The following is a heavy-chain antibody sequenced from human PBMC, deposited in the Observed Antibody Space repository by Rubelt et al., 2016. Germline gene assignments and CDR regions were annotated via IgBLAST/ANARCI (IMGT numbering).Heavy chain of an antibody. CDR2: ISSNGGSP. CDR1: GFSFSSYA. CDR3: AREYCTTGVCYFYFDY. D-gene: IGHD2-8*01. J-gene: IGHJ4*02. V-gene: IGHV3-64*02. Sequence: RGGSLRLPCAVSGFSFSSYAMHWVRQAPGKGLEYVSGISSNGGSPYHADSVKGRFTISRDNSMNTLYLHMGSLRAEDMAVYYCAREYCTTGVCYFYFDYWGQGTLVTVSS.